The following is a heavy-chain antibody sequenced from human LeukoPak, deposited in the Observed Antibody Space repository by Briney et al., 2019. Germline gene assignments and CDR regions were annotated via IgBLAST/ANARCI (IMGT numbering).Heavy chain of an antibody. CDR2: IKQDGSEK. J-gene: IGHJ6*03. D-gene: IGHD3-10*01. CDR3: ASSVVRGVIYYYYYMDV. CDR1: GFTFSSYW. V-gene: IGHV3-7*01. Sequence: GGSLRLSCAASGFTFSSYWMSWVRQAPGKGLEWVANIKQDGSEKYYVDSVKGRFTISRDNAKNSLYLQMNSLRAEDTAVYYCASSVVRGVIYYYYYMDVWGKGTTVTISS.